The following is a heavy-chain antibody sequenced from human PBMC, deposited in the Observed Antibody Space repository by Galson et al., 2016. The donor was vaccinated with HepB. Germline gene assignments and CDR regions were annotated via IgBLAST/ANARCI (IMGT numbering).Heavy chain of an antibody. V-gene: IGHV4-61*01. CDR1: GGSVSSGSYY. CDR3: ARATWGGSYYYFDY. J-gene: IGHJ4*02. Sequence: SETLSLTCTVSGGSVSSGSYYWSWIRQPPGKGLEWIGYIYYRGSTDYNPSLKSRVTISVDTSRDQFSLKLSSVTAADTAVYYCARATWGGSYYYFDYWGQGTLVTVSS. CDR2: IYYRGST. D-gene: IGHD1-26*01.